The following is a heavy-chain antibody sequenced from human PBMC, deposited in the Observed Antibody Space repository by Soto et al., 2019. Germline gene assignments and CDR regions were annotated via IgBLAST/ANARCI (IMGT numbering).Heavy chain of an antibody. D-gene: IGHD6-19*01. CDR2: INHSGST. Sequence: QVQLQQWGAGLLKPSETLSLTCAVYGGSFSGYYWSWIRQPPGKGLEWIGEINHSGSTNYNPSLNSRVTISVDTSMTQFSLKLSSVTAADTAVYYCARGNGRMGYSSGWAASYYYYGMDVWGQGTTVTVSS. CDR1: GGSFSGYY. CDR3: ARGNGRMGYSSGWAASYYYYGMDV. V-gene: IGHV4-34*01. J-gene: IGHJ6*02.